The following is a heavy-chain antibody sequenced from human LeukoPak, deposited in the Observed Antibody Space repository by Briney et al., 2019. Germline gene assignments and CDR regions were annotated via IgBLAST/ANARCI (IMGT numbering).Heavy chain of an antibody. CDR2: IYPGDSDT. V-gene: IGHV5-51*01. D-gene: IGHD3-9*01. CDR3: ARHGMPDDILTGPPFDS. J-gene: IGHJ4*02. Sequence: GASLQISCKGSGYRFISYWIGWVRQMPGKGLEWMGIIYPGDSDTRYSPSFQGQISISVDKSTSTAYLRWSSLKASDTAMYYCARHGMPDDILTGPPFDSWGQGTLVTVSS. CDR1: GYRFISYW.